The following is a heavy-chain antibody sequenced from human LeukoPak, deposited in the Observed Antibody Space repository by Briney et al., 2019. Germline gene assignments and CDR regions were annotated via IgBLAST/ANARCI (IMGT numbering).Heavy chain of an antibody. V-gene: IGHV1-18*01. CDR1: GYMFTSHG. CDR3: ARSNDFNYYDSSGNFDY. Sequence: GASVKVSCKSSGYMFTSHGIHWLRQAPGQGLEWMGWISAQNGNTNYVQQFLGRVTMTRDTSASTAYMEPRSLRSDDTAVYYCARSNDFNYYDSSGNFDYWGQGTLVTVSS. J-gene: IGHJ4*02. CDR2: ISAQNGNT. D-gene: IGHD3-22*01.